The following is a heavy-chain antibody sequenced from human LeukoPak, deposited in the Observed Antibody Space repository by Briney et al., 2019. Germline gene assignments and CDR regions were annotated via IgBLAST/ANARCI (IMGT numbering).Heavy chain of an antibody. Sequence: PSETLSLTCTVSGGSVSSGTYYWSWIRQPPGKGLEWIGYIYYSGSTNYNPSLKSRVTISVDTSKNQFSLKLSSVTAADTAVYYCARDRVRGNSNPFFDYWGQGSLVTVSS. CDR2: IYYSGST. D-gene: IGHD4-11*01. CDR3: ARDRVRGNSNPFFDY. J-gene: IGHJ4*02. V-gene: IGHV4-61*01. CDR1: GGSVSSGTYY.